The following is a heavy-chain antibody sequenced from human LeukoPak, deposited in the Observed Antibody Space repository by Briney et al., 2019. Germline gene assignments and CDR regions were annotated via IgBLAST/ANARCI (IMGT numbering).Heavy chain of an antibody. J-gene: IGHJ6*02. CDR1: GGSISRYY. CDR2: MFHSGST. D-gene: IGHD3-22*01. Sequence: SETLSLTCTVSGGSISRYYWSWIRQPPGKGLECFGYMFHSGSTNYNPSLKSRVTMSVDTSKNRFSLKLNSVTAADTAVYYCARSDPYYYDSSDYYYYYGMDVWGQGTTVTVSS. CDR3: ARSDPYYYDSSDYYYYYGMDV. V-gene: IGHV4-59*01.